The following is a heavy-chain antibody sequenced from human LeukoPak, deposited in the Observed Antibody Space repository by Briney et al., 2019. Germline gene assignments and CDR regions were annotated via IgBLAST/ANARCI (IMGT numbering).Heavy chain of an antibody. D-gene: IGHD2-2*01. CDR2: MNPNSGNT. Sequence: GASVKVSCKASGYTFTSYDINWVRQAPGQGLEWMGWMNPNSGNTGYAQKFQGRVTMTRNTSISTAYMELSSLSPEDTAVYYRARGGNVVVPAAVVDHRSDNWFDPSGQGTLVTVSS. J-gene: IGHJ5*02. CDR1: GYTFTSYD. V-gene: IGHV1-8*01. CDR3: ARGGNVVVPAAVVDHRSDNWFDP.